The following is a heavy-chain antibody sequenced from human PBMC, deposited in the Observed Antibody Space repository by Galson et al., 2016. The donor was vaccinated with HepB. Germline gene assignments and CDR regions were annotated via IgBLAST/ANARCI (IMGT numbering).Heavy chain of an antibody. CDR1: EFTFNAYG. CDR2: IGATGGPT. D-gene: IGHD1-26*01. Sequence: SLRLSCAASEFTFNAYGMIWVRQAPGKGLEWVSLIGATGGPTYYADSVKGRFTISRDNSKNTPYLQMNSLRAEDTAVYYCAKGALQGGYYGFDVWGQGTTVTVSS. V-gene: IGHV3-23*01. CDR3: AKGALQGGYYGFDV. J-gene: IGHJ6*02.